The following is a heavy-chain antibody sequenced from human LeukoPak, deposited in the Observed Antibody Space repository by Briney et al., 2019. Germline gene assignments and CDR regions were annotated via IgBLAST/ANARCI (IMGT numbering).Heavy chain of an antibody. J-gene: IGHJ6*02. CDR1: GGSISSSSYY. D-gene: IGHD6-13*01. CDR2: IYYSGST. CDR3: ARHVSSSWYLSGYYGMDV. V-gene: IGHV4-39*01. Sequence: PSETLSLTCTVTGGSISSSSYYWGWIRQPPGKGLEWIGSIYYSGSTYYNPSLKSRVTISVDTSKNQFSLKLSSVTAADTAVYYCARHVSSSWYLSGYYGMDVWGQETTVTVSS.